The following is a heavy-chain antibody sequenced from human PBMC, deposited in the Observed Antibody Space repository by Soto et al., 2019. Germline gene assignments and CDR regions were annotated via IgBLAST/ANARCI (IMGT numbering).Heavy chain of an antibody. J-gene: IGHJ6*02. V-gene: IGHV3-11*05. CDR2: ISSSSSYT. D-gene: IGHD3-10*01. Sequence: QVQLVESGGGLVKPGGSLRLSCAASGFTFSDYYMSWIRQAPGKGLEWVSYISSSSSYTNYADSVKGRFNISRDNSKNSLYLHMNSLRAEDTAVYYCARGDPPLWFGEGGQGTTVTVSS. CDR1: GFTFSDYY. CDR3: ARGDPPLWFGE.